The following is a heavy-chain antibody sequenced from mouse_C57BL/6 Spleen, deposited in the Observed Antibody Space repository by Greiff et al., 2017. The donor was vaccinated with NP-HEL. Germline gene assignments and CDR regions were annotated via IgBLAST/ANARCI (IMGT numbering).Heavy chain of an antibody. V-gene: IGHV5-4*01. CDR3: ARAYYYGSSDY. CDR1: GFTFSSYA. CDR2: ISDGGSYT. Sequence: EVQVVESGGGLVKPGGSLKLSCAASGFTFSSYAMSWVRQTPEKRLEWVATISDGGSYTYYPDNVKGRFTISRDNAKNNLYLQMSHLKSEDTAMYYWARAYYYGSSDYWGQGTTLTVSS. J-gene: IGHJ2*01. D-gene: IGHD1-1*01.